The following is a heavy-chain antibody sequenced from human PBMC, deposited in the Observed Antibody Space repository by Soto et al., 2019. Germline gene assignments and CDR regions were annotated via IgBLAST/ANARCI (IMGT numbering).Heavy chain of an antibody. CDR1: GFTFSNYA. CDR2: ISGSGGST. Sequence: GGSLRLSCAGSGFTFSNYAMSWVRQAPGKGLAWVSAISGSGGSTYYADSVKGRFTISRDNSKNTLYLQMNSLRAEDTALYYCAKVPVGATGRFDYWGQGTLVTVFS. D-gene: IGHD1-26*01. CDR3: AKVPVGATGRFDY. J-gene: IGHJ4*02. V-gene: IGHV3-23*01.